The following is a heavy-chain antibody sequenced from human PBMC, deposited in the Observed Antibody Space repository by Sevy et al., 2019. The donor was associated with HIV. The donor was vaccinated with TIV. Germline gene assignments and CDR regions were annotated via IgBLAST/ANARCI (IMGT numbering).Heavy chain of an antibody. CDR1: GFTFSSYG. V-gene: IGHV3-33*01. J-gene: IGHJ4*02. D-gene: IGHD3-3*01. CDR2: IWYDGSNK. CDR3: ARDLDDFWSGLY. Sequence: GGSLRLSCAASGFTFSSYGMHWVRQAPGKGLEWVAVIWYDGSNKYYADSVKGRFTISRDNSKNTLYLQMNGLRAEETAVYYCARDLDDFWSGLYWGQGTLVTVSS.